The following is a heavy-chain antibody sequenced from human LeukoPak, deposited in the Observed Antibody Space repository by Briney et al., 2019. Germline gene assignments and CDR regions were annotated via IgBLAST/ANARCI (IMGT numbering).Heavy chain of an antibody. J-gene: IGHJ6*04. Sequence: SETLSLTCAVYGGSFSDYYWSWIRQPPGKGLEWIGEINHGGSTKYNPPLKSRVTISVDTSKNQFSLKLNSVTAADTAVYYCARDPVWFGEAGYYYYGMDVWGKGTTVTVSS. CDR1: GGSFSDYY. CDR3: ARDPVWFGEAGYYYYGMDV. CDR2: INHGGST. D-gene: IGHD3-10*01. V-gene: IGHV4-34*01.